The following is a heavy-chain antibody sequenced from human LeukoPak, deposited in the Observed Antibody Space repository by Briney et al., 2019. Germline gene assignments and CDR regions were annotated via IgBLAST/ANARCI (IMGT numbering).Heavy chain of an antibody. D-gene: IGHD3-10*02. CDR1: GLTVSSYG. CDR3: AELGITMIGGV. Sequence: GRTLRLSCAASGLTVSSYGMGWVRQAPGKRLEWVSAISGGGGSTYYADSVKGRFTISRDNSKNTLYLQMNSLRAEDTAVYYCAELGITMIGGVWGKGTTVTISS. CDR2: ISGGGGST. J-gene: IGHJ6*04. V-gene: IGHV3-23*01.